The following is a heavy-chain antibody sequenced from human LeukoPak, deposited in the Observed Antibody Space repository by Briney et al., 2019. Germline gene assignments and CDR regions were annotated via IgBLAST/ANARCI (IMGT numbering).Heavy chain of an antibody. CDR2: IYYSGST. Sequence: SETLSLTCTVSGGSISSSSYYWGWIRQPPGKGLEWIGSIYYSGSTYYNPSLKSRVTISVDTSKNQFSLKLNSVTAADTAVYYCAREGVIITHAFDYWGQGTLVTVSS. V-gene: IGHV4-39*07. CDR3: AREGVIITHAFDY. CDR1: GGSISSSSYY. J-gene: IGHJ4*02. D-gene: IGHD3-10*01.